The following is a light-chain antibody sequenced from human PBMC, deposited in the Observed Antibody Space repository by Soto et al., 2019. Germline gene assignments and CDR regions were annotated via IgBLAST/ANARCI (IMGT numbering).Light chain of an antibody. J-gene: IGLJ3*02. CDR1: RSNIGNNA. V-gene: IGLV1-44*01. CDR3: ATWDDSLNARGV. Sequence: QSVLTQTPSASGTPGQTVTISCSGSRSNIGNNAVSWYQQFPGTAPKLLIYNSIQRPAGVPDRFSGSKSGTSASLAISGLQSEDEADYYCATWDDSLNARGVFGGGTKLTVL. CDR2: NSI.